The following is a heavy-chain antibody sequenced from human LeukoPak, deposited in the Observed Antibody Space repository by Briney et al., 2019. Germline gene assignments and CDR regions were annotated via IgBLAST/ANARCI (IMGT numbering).Heavy chain of an antibody. CDR3: ARVRGKVQNWFDP. CDR1: GFTFSSYA. CDR2: ILYDGNNK. V-gene: IGHV3-30-3*01. Sequence: QPGRSLRLSCAASGFTFSSYAMHWVRQAPGKGLEWVAVILYDGNNKYYADSVKGRFTISRDNSKNTLYLQMNSLRPEDTAVYYCARVRGKVQNWFDPWGQETLVTVSS. J-gene: IGHJ5*02. D-gene: IGHD3-10*01.